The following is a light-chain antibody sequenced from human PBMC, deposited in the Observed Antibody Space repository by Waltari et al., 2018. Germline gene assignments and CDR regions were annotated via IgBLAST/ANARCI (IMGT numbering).Light chain of an antibody. V-gene: IGLV2-14*01. J-gene: IGLJ3*02. CDR2: NVG. CDR3: SSYTSSSTWV. CDR1: SSDVGAYNF. Sequence: QSALTQSASLSGSPGQSITIPCTGTSSDVGAYNFVSWYQQYPGKAPTLMIYNVGKRPSGVSNRFSGSKSGNAASLTISGLQAEDEAAYYCSSYTSSSTWVFGGGTKLTVL.